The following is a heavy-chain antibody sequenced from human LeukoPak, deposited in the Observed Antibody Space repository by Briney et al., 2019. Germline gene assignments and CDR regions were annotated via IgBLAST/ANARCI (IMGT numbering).Heavy chain of an antibody. D-gene: IGHD3-10*01. CDR1: GYTFTSYG. CDR3: ASFYGSGSPHYYYYYMDV. Sequence: GASVKVSCKASGYTFTSYGISWVRQAPGQGLEWMGGIIPIFGTANYAQKFQGRVTIIADESTSTAYMELSSLRSEDTAVYYCASFYGSGSPHYYYYYMDVWGKGTTVTVSS. CDR2: IIPIFGTA. V-gene: IGHV1-69*13. J-gene: IGHJ6*03.